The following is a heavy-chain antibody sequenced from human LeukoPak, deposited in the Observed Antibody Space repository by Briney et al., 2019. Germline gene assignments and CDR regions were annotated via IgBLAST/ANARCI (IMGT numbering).Heavy chain of an antibody. J-gene: IGHJ6*04. Sequence: GGSLRLSCAASGFTFSSYEMNWVRQAPGKGLEWVSYVSSGGSTIYYADSVKGRFTISRDNAKNSLYLQMNSLRAEDTAVYYCAELGITMIGGVWGKGTTVTISS. CDR1: GFTFSSYE. V-gene: IGHV3-48*03. CDR3: AELGITMIGGV. D-gene: IGHD3-10*02. CDR2: VSSGGSTI.